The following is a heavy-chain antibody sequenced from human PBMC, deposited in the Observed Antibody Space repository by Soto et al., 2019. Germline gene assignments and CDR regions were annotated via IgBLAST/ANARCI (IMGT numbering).Heavy chain of an antibody. CDR2: VYSGGST. D-gene: IGHD3-10*01. V-gene: IGHV3-66*01. J-gene: IGHJ3*02. Sequence: EVQLVESGGGLVQPGGSLRLSCAASGFTVTTNYMSWVRQPPGKGLEWVSVVYSGGSTYYADSVKGRFTVSRDNSKNTLYLQMNSLRAEDTAVYYCARDFSGKNDAFDIRGQGTVVTVSS. CDR1: GFTVTTNY. CDR3: ARDFSGKNDAFDI.